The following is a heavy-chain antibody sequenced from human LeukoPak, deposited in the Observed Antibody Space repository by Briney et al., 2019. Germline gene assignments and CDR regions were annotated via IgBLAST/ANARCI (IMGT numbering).Heavy chain of an antibody. Sequence: PSETLSLTCTVSGDSISYYYWSWIRQSAEKGLEWIGRISSSGASNHNPSLKSRVSMSVDRSKNQISLKLTSVTAADTGVYFCARTGMTTASNWFDPWGQGTLVTVSS. J-gene: IGHJ5*02. CDR3: ARTGMTTASNWFDP. V-gene: IGHV4-4*07. D-gene: IGHD4-11*01. CDR1: GDSISYYY. CDR2: ISSSGAS.